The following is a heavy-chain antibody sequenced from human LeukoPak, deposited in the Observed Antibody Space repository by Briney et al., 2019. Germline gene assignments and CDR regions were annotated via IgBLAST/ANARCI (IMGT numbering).Heavy chain of an antibody. D-gene: IGHD3-10*01. Sequence: PGGSLRLSCAASGFTFSSYAMSWVRQAPGKGLEWVSAISGSGGSTYYADSVKGQFTISRDNSKNTLYLQMNSLRAEDTAVYYCAKVLLWFGDPWDYWGQGTLVTVSS. J-gene: IGHJ4*02. CDR1: GFTFSSYA. CDR2: ISGSGGST. CDR3: AKVLLWFGDPWDY. V-gene: IGHV3-23*01.